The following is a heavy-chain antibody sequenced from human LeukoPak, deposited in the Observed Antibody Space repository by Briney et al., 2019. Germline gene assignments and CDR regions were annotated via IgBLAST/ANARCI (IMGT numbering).Heavy chain of an antibody. J-gene: IGHJ6*03. CDR1: GGSFSGYY. D-gene: IGHD3-22*01. CDR2: INHSGST. V-gene: IGHV4-34*01. Sequence: SETLSLTCAVYGGSFSGYYWSWIRQPPGKGLEWIGEINHSGSTNYSPSLKSRVTISVDTSKNQFSLKLSSVTAADTAVYYCARGLKYYYDSSGYRYYYYMDVWGKGTTVTVSS. CDR3: ARGLKYYYDSSGYRYYYYMDV.